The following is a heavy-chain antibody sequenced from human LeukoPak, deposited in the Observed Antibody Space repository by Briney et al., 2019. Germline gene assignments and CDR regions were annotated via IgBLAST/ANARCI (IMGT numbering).Heavy chain of an antibody. Sequence: SVKVSCKASGGTFSSYAISWVRQAPGQGLEWVGGIIPIFGTANYAQKFQGRVTITADESTSTAYMELSSLRSEDTAVYYCARNDFWSGFTNWFDPWGQGTLVTVSS. CDR2: IIPIFGTA. CDR3: ARNDFWSGFTNWFDP. J-gene: IGHJ5*02. D-gene: IGHD3-3*01. CDR1: GGTFSSYA. V-gene: IGHV1-69*01.